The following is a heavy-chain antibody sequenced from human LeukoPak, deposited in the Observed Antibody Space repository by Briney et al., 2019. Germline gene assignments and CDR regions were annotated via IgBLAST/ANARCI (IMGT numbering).Heavy chain of an antibody. CDR3: AKDLPQLELDALQVDY. Sequence: PGGSLRLSCAASGFTFSSYDMHWVRQAPGKGLEWVAVISYDGSNKYYADSVKGRFTISRDNSKNTLYLQMNSLRAEDTAVYYCAKDLPQLELDALQVDYWGQGTLVTVSS. D-gene: IGHD1-1*01. CDR1: GFTFSSYD. CDR2: ISYDGSNK. J-gene: IGHJ4*02. V-gene: IGHV3-30-3*01.